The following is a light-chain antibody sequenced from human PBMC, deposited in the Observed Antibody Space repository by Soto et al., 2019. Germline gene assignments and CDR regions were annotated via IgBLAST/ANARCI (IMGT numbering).Light chain of an antibody. J-gene: IGKJ4*01. CDR2: AAS. V-gene: IGKV1-27*01. Sequence: DSRMTNSTYSLSALLGGRVTITCRASQDIGNILAWYQRKPGKVPKLLIYAASTLQSGVPSRFSGSGSGTDFTLTISSLQPEDVAPYYCPVCKVVPFTFGGVTKV. CDR1: QDIGNI. CDR3: PVCKVVPFT.